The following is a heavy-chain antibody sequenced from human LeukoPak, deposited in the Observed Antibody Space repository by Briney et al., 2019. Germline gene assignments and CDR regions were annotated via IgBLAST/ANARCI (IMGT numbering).Heavy chain of an antibody. V-gene: IGHV1-18*01. CDR1: GYTFTSYG. D-gene: IGHD6-19*01. CDR2: ISAYNGNT. CDR3: ARDSEAYSSGWYEY. Sequence: ASMKVSCKASGYTFTSYGISWVRQAPGQGLEWMGWISAYNGNTNYAQKLQGRVTMTTDTSTSTAYMELRSLRSDDTAVYYCARDSEAYSSGWYEYWGQGTLVTVSS. J-gene: IGHJ4*02.